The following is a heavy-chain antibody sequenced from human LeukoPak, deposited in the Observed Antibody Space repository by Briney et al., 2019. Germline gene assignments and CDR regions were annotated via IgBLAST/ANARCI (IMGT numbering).Heavy chain of an antibody. CDR3: ARDTSEGDYAWWFDP. J-gene: IGHJ5*02. V-gene: IGHV1-18*01. CDR1: GYTFTSYG. CDR2: ISAYNGNT. Sequence: ASVKVSCKASGYTFTSYGISWVRQAPGQGLEWMGWISAYNGNTNYAQKLQGRVTMTTDTSTSTAYMELRSLRSDDTAVYFCARDTSEGDYAWWFDPWGQGTLVTVAS. D-gene: IGHD3-16*01.